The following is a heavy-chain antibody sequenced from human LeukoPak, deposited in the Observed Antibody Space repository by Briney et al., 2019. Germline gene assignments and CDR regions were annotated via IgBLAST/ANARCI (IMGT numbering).Heavy chain of an antibody. D-gene: IGHD3-10*01. CDR1: GGSISSSSYY. CDR3: ARIFRGVIIAVDY. J-gene: IGHJ4*02. V-gene: IGHV4-39*01. Sequence: KTSETLSLTCTVSGGSISSSSYYWGWIRQPPGKGLEWIGSIYYSGTSYYNPSLKSRVTISVDTSKTQFSLRLTSVTAADTAVYYCARIFRGVIIAVDYWGQGTLVTVSS. CDR2: IYYSGTS.